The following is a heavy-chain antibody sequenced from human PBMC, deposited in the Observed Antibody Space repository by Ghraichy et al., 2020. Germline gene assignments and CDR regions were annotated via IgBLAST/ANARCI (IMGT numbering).Heavy chain of an antibody. V-gene: IGHV3-9*01. Sequence: GGSLRLSCAASGFTFDDSTMHWVRHAPGKGLEWVAGIGWNTNNIGYADSVKGRFTISRDNAKNSLYLQMHSLRLEDTAFYYCAKGKERSAVAGWGYYLHYWGQGTLVTVSS. CDR2: IGWNTNNI. CDR1: GFTFDDST. CDR3: AKGKERSAVAGWGYYLHY. D-gene: IGHD6-19*01. J-gene: IGHJ4*02.